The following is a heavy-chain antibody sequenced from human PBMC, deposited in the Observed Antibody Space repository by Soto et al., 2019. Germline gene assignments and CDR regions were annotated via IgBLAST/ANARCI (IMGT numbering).Heavy chain of an antibody. CDR1: GGTISSWY. D-gene: IGHD1-26*01. Sequence: QVQLQESGPGLVKPSETLSLTCTASGGTISSWYWSWIRQPPGKGLEWIGYIYYSGSTNCNPSLKSRVTISVHTSKNQFSLKLSSVTAADTAVYYCARRYGSAIDYWGQGTLVTVSS. V-gene: IGHV4-59*08. CDR3: ARRYGSAIDY. J-gene: IGHJ4*02. CDR2: IYYSGST.